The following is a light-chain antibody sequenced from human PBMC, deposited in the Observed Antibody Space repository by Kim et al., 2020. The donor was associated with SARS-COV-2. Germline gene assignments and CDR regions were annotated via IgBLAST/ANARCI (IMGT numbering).Light chain of an antibody. CDR3: QQYGRSAA. Sequence: LSPDAKSTRSCRATRTVNHHYLAWYQHKPGQAPRLLIYDASTRAPGIPDRFSGSGSGTDFTLTISRLEPEDVAVYYCQQYGRSAAFGQGTKVDIK. CDR1: RTVNHHY. CDR2: DAS. V-gene: IGKV3-20*01. J-gene: IGKJ1*01.